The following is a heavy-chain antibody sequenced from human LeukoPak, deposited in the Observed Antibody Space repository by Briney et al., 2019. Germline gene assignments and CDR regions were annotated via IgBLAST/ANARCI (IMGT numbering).Heavy chain of an antibody. V-gene: IGHV1-2*02. CDR1: GYTFTSYD. CDR3: ARFRVAGGDYYYYMDV. D-gene: IGHD6-13*01. J-gene: IGHJ6*03. Sequence: ASVKVSCKASGYTFTSYDINWVRQAPGQGLEWTGWINPNSGGTNYAQKFQGRVTMTRDTSISTAYMELSRLRSDDTAVYYCARFRVAGGDYYYYMDVWGKGTTVTVSS. CDR2: INPNSGGT.